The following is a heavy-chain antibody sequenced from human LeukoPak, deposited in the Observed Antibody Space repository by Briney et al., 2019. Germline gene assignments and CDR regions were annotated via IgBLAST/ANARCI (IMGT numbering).Heavy chain of an antibody. D-gene: IGHD5-18*01. CDR1: GGSISSGNYY. J-gene: IGHJ4*02. CDR3: ARGQKYRNGYTVTELGSGYFDY. Sequence: SDTLSLTCTVSGGSISSGNYYWNWIRQPAGKVLEWIGRIYASGSTNYNPSLKSRVTISVDTSKNQFSLTLSSVTAADTAVYYCARGQKYRNGYTVTELGSGYFDYWGQGTLVTVSS. CDR2: IYASGST. V-gene: IGHV4-61*02.